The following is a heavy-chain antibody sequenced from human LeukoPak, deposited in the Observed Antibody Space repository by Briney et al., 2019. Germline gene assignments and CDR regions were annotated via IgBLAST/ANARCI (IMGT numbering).Heavy chain of an antibody. Sequence: PSQTLSLTCTVSGGSISSGSYYWSWIRQPAGKGLEWIGHIYASGGTKYNPSLESRVTISLDTSENQVSLKLSSVTAADTAVYYCATQLARPFTLYYYYYYMDVWGKGTTVTISS. V-gene: IGHV4-61*09. CDR3: ATQLARPFTLYYYYYYMDV. D-gene: IGHD6-13*01. J-gene: IGHJ6*03. CDR1: GGSISSGSYY. CDR2: IYASGGT.